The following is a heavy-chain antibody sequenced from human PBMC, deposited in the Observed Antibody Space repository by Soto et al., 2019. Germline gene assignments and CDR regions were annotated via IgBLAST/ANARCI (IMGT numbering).Heavy chain of an antibody. CDR3: ARGAFRGSVGQNNWFDP. CDR2: MNPNSGNT. CDR1: GYTFTSYD. V-gene: IGHV1-8*01. J-gene: IGHJ5*02. D-gene: IGHD6-25*01. Sequence: ASVKVSCKASGYTFTSYDINWVRQATGQGLEWMGWMNPNSGNTGYALKFQGRVTMTRNTSISTAYMELSSLRSEDTAVYYCARGAFRGSVGQNNWFDPWGQGTLVTVSS.